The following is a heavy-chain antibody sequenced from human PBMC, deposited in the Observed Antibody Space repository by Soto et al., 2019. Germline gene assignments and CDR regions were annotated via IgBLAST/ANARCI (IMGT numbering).Heavy chain of an antibody. V-gene: IGHV1-69*12. CDR1: GGTFSSYA. D-gene: IGHD5-18*01. CDR3: ATLGLPNYYYYGIDV. J-gene: IGHJ6*02. Sequence: QVQLVQSGAEVKKPGSSVKVSCKASGGTFSSYAISWVRQAPGQGLEWMGGIIPMFGTANYAHKIQGRVTITADESTSTAYMELSSLISEDTAVYYCATLGLPNYYYYGIDVWGQGTTVTLSS. CDR2: IIPMFGTA.